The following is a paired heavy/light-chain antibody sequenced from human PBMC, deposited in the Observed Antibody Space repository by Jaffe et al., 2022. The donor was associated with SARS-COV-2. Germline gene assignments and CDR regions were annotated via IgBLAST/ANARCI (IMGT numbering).Light chain of an antibody. V-gene: IGKV4-1*01. CDR3: QQYYSTIT. CDR2: WAS. CDR1: QSVLYSSNNKNY. J-gene: IGKJ5*01. Sequence: DIVMTQSPDSLAVSLGERATINCKSSQSVLYSSNNKNYLAWYQQKSGQPPKLLIYWASTRESGVPDRFSGSGSGTDFTLTISSLQAEDVAVYYCQQYYSTITFGQGTRLEIK.
Heavy chain of an antibody. J-gene: IGHJ4*02. V-gene: IGHV3-23*04. CDR1: GFTFSSHA. CDR2: ISGSGGST. CDR3: AKDQTVAGTIYYFDH. D-gene: IGHD6-19*01. Sequence: EVQLVESGGGLVQPGGSLRLSCAASGFTFSSHAMSWVRQAPGKGLEWVSGISGSGGSTYYADSVNGRFTISSDNSKNTLYLQMNSLRAEDTAVYYCAKDQTVAGTIYYFDHWGQGTLVTVSS.